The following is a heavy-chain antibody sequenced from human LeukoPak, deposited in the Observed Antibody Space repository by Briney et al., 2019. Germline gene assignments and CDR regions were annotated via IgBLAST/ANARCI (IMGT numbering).Heavy chain of an antibody. CDR2: IYYSGST. D-gene: IGHD5-18*01. Sequence: SQTLSLTCTVSGGSISSGDYYWSWICQPPGEGLEWIGYIYYSGSTYYNPSLKSRVTISVDTSKNQFSLKLSSVTAADTAVYYCARETIMGYSYGFDYWGQGTLVTVSS. CDR3: ARETIMGYSYGFDY. V-gene: IGHV4-30-4*01. CDR1: GGSISSGDYY. J-gene: IGHJ4*02.